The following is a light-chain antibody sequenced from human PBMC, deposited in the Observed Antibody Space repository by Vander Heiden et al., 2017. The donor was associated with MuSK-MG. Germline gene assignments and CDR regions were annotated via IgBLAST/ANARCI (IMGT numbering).Light chain of an antibody. J-gene: IGKJ5*01. V-gene: IGKV3-15*01. CDR2: GAS. CDR1: QSVSSN. Sequence: EIVMTQSPATLSVSPGDRATLSCRASQSVSSNLAWYQQKPGQAPRLLIYGASTRATGIPARFSGSGSGTEFTLTISSLQSEDFAVYYCQQYNKWPPVTFGQGTRLEIK. CDR3: QQYNKWPPVT.